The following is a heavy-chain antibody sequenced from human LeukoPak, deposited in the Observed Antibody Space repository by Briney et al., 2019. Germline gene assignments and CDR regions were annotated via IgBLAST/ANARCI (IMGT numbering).Heavy chain of an antibody. V-gene: IGHV1-18*01. Sequence: GAAVNLSCKASGYTFTSYGISWVRQAPGQGLEWMGLTSAYNGNANYAQKLQGRGPMTTDTSTSKAYIELRSLRYDDTAVYYCAREEELVSRGSYDYWGQGTLVTVSS. J-gene: IGHJ4*02. D-gene: IGHD6-13*01. CDR3: AREEELVSRGSYDY. CDR2: TSAYNGNA. CDR1: GYTFTSYG.